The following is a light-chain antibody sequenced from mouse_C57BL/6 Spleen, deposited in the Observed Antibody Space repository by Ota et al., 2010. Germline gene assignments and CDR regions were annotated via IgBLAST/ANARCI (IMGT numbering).Light chain of an antibody. V-gene: IGKV10-94*01. CDR1: QGISNY. J-gene: IGKJ1*01. Sequence: DIQMTQTTSSLSASLGDRVTISCSASQGISNYLKLVISRNQMELLKLLIYYTSSLHSGVPSRFSGSGSGTDYSLTISNLEPEDIATYYCQQYSKLPWTFGGGTKLEIK. CDR3: QQYSKLPWT. CDR2: YTS.